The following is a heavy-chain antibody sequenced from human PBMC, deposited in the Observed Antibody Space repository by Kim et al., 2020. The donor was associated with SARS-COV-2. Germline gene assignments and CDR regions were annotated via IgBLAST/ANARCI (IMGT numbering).Heavy chain of an antibody. Sequence: GGSLRLSCAASGFTFSSYGMHWVRQAPDKGLVWVAVISYDGSNKYYADSVKGRFTISRDNSKNTLYLQMNSLRAEDTAVYYCAKGLWLRTQTDYLDYWGQGTLVTVSS. V-gene: IGHV3-30*18. CDR2: ISYDGSNK. J-gene: IGHJ4*02. CDR3: AKGLWLRTQTDYLDY. D-gene: IGHD5-12*01. CDR1: GFTFSSYG.